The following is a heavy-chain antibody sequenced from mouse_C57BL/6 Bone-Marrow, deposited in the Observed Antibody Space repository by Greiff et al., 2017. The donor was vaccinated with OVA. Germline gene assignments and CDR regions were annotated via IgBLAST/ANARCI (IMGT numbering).Heavy chain of an antibody. J-gene: IGHJ1*03. CDR3: ARHGLSNGYFDV. Sequence: EVMLVESGGGLVKPGGSLKLSCAASGFTFSSYTMSWVRQTPEKRLEWVATISGGGGNTYYPDSVKGRFTISRDNAKNTLYLQMSSLRSEDTALYYCARHGLSNGYFDVWGTGTTVTVSS. CDR2: ISGGGGNT. CDR1: GFTFSSYT. V-gene: IGHV5-9*01. D-gene: IGHD2-5*01.